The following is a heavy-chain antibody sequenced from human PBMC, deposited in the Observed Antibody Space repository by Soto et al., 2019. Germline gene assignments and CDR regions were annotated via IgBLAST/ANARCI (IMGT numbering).Heavy chain of an antibody. J-gene: IGHJ6*03. CDR2: ISYDGSNK. CDR1: GFTFSSYG. V-gene: IGHV3-30*03. CDR3: VAWSGYPNYYYYYYMDV. Sequence: PGGSLRLSCAASGFTFSSYGMHWVRQAPGKGLEWVAVISYDGSNKYYADSVKGRFTISRDNSKNTLYLQMNSLRAEDTAVYYCVAWSGYPNYYYYYYMDVWGKGTTVTVSS. D-gene: IGHD3-3*01.